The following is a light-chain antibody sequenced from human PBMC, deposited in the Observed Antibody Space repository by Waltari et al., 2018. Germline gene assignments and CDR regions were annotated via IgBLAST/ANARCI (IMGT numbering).Light chain of an antibody. J-gene: IGKJ1*01. V-gene: IGKV1D-8*01. CDR3: QQYYSFPQT. CDR1: QGIGSY. Sequence: VIWMTQSPSLLSASTGDRVTISCRMSQGIGSYLAWYQQKPGKAPELLIYAASTLQSGVPSRFSGSGSGTDFTRTISCLQSEDFATYYCQQYYSFPQTFGQGTKVEIK. CDR2: AAS.